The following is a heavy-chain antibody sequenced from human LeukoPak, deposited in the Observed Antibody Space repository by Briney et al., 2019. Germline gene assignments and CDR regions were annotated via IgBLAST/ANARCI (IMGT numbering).Heavy chain of an antibody. V-gene: IGHV3-7*01. CDR2: INQDGSEK. D-gene: IGHD6-13*01. CDR1: GFTFNLYW. CDR3: ARRGWVSSWFFDY. J-gene: IGHJ4*02. Sequence: PGGSLRLSCAASGFTFNLYWMTWVRQAPGKGLEWVANINQDGSEKYYVDSVKGRFTISRDNAKNSLYLQMISLRAEDTAVYYCARRGWVSSWFFDYWGPGTLVTVSS.